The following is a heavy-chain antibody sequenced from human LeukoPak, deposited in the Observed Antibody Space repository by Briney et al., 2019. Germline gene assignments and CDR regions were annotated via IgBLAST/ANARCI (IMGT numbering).Heavy chain of an antibody. V-gene: IGHV4-34*01. CDR3: ARWPASRYYGSGSSRLYYYYYGMDV. D-gene: IGHD3-10*01. J-gene: IGHJ6*02. Sequence: SETLSLTCAVYGGSFSGYYWSWIRQPPGKGLEWIGEINHSGSTTYNPSLKSRVTISVDTSKNQFSLKLSPVTAADTAVYYCARWPASRYYGSGSSRLYYYYYGMDVWGQGTTVTVSS. CDR1: GGSFSGYY. CDR2: INHSGST.